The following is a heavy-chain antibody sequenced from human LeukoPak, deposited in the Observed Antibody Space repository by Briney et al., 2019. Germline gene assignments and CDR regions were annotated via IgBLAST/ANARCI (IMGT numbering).Heavy chain of an antibody. J-gene: IGHJ3*02. CDR3: ASSIVGATIKAFDI. Sequence: SETLSLTCTVSGGSISSYYWSWIRQPPGEGLEWIGYIYYSGSTNYNPSLKSRVTISVDTSKNQFSLKLSSVTAADTAVYYCASSIVGATIKAFDIWGQGTMVTVSS. CDR1: GGSISSYY. V-gene: IGHV4-59*01. D-gene: IGHD1-26*01. CDR2: IYYSGST.